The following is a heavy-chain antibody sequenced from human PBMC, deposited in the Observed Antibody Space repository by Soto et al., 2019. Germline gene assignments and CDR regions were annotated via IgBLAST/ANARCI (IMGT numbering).Heavy chain of an antibody. D-gene: IGHD3-9*01. V-gene: IGHV3-30*18. CDR2: ISYDGSNK. J-gene: IGHJ4*02. Sequence: HPGGSLRLSCAASGFTFSSYGMHWVRQAPGKGLEWVAVISYDGSNKYYADSVKGRFTISRDNSKNTLYLQMNSLRAEDTAVYYCAKDSGGGLRYFDWLSPEGRFDYWGQGTLVTVS. CDR3: AKDSGGGLRYFDWLSPEGRFDY. CDR1: GFTFSSYG.